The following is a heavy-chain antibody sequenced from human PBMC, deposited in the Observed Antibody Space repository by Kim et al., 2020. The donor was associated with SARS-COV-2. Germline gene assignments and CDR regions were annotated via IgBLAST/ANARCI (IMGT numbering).Heavy chain of an antibody. V-gene: IGHV3-21*01. J-gene: IGHJ6*02. D-gene: IGHD4-17*01. CDR3: ARDTVGSTTVTTYYYYGMDV. CDR1: GFTFSSYS. CDR2: ISSSSSYI. Sequence: GGSLRLSCAASGFTFSSYSMNWVRQAPGKGLEWVSSISSSSSYIYYADSVKGRFTISRDNAKNSLYLQMNSLRAEDTAVYYCARDTVGSTTVTTYYYYGMDVWGQGTTVTVSS.